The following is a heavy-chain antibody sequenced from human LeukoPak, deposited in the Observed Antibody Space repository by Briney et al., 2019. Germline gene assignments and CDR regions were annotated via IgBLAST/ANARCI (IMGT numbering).Heavy chain of an antibody. J-gene: IGHJ4*02. CDR3: AREDKGVESYFDY. CDR1: GFTVSSNY. CDR2: IYSGGST. V-gene: IGHV3-53*05. Sequence: GGSLRLSCAASGFTVSSNYMSWVRQAPGKGLEWVSVIYSGGSTYYADSVKGRFTISRDNSKNTLYLQMNSLRAEDTAVYYCAREDKGVESYFDYWGQGTLVTVSS. D-gene: IGHD3-10*01.